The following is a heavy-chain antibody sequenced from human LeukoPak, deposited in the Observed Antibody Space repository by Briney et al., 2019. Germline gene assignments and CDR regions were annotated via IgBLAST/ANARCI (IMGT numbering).Heavy chain of an antibody. J-gene: IGHJ6*02. CDR3: AKPYYYDSTGYEYYYYGMDV. V-gene: IGHV3-23*01. D-gene: IGHD3-22*01. CDR1: GFTFSTYA. Sequence: GESLRLSCAASGFTFSTYAMSWVRQAPGKGLEWVSCISGSGDSTNYADSVKGRFTISRDNSKNTLYLQMSSLRAEDTAIYYCAKPYYYDSTGYEYYYYGMDVWGQGTTVTVSS. CDR2: ISGSGDST.